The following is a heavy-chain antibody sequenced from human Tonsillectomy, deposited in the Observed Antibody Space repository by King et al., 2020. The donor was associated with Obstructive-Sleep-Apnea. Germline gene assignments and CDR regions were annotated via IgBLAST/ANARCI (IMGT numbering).Heavy chain of an antibody. V-gene: IGHV3-7*03. CDR3: ARLYCRGCGCHSYLDF. Sequence: VQLVESGGGLVQPGGSLRLSCAASGFAFDSYWMAWVRQGPGKGLEWLANINEDESAKYYLNSVKGRFTSSRDNVKKSLFLHMNSLRAEDTAVYYCARLYCRGCGCHSYLDFWGQGTLVTVSS. CDR1: GFAFDSYW. D-gene: IGHD2-15*01. CDR2: INEDESAK. J-gene: IGHJ4*02.